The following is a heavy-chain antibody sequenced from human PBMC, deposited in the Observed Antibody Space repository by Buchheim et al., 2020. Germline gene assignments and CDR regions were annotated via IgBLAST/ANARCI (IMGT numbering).Heavy chain of an antibody. CDR3: ARGSTYSSSGIDY. V-gene: IGHV4-4*02. J-gene: IGHJ4*02. CDR2: IYHSGST. D-gene: IGHD6-13*01. CDR1: GGSISSSNW. Sequence: QVQLQESGPGLVKPSGTLSLTCAVSGGSISSSNWWSWVRQPPGKGLEWIGEIYHSGSTNYNPSLKSLFTIAVDKSKNQFSLKLSCVTAADTAVYYCARGSTYSSSGIDYWGQGTL.